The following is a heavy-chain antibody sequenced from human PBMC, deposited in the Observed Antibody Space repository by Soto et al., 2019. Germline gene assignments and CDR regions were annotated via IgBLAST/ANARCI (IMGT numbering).Heavy chain of an antibody. CDR2: ISSSSSYI. D-gene: IGHD3-9*01. J-gene: IGHJ6*02. V-gene: IGHV3-21*01. CDR3: ARDRTISSGMDV. CDR1: GFTFSSYS. Sequence: EVQLVESGGGLVQPGGSLRLSCAASGFTFSSYSMNWVRQAPGKGLEWVSSISSSSSYIYYADSVKGRFTISRDNAKNSLYLQMNSLRAEDTAVYYCARDRTISSGMDVWGQGTTVTVSS.